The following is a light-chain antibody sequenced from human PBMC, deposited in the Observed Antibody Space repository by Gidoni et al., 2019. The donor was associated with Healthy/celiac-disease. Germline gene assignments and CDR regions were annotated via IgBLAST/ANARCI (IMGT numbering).Light chain of an antibody. CDR2: KAS. CDR3: QQDNSYPGT. V-gene: IGKV1-5*03. J-gene: IGKJ1*01. Sequence: DIQMTQSPSTLPASVGDRATITCRASQSISNCFGWYQQKPGKAPKLLIYKASSLESGVPARFSGSGSGTEFTLTISSLQADDVATYYCQQDNSYPGTFGQGTKVEIK. CDR1: QSISNC.